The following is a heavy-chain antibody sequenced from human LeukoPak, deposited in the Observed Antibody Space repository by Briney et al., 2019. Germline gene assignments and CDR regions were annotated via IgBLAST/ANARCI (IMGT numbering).Heavy chain of an antibody. J-gene: IGHJ4*02. CDR2: ISYDGSNK. V-gene: IGHV3-30*04. CDR1: GFTFSSYA. Sequence: ERSLRLSCAASGFTFSSYAMHWVRQAPGKGLEWVAVISYDGSNKYYADSVKGRFTISRDNSKNTLYLQMNSLRAEDTAVYYCARGSQGLWWLQPGDYWGQGTLVTVSS. CDR3: ARGSQGLWWLQPGDY. D-gene: IGHD5-12*01.